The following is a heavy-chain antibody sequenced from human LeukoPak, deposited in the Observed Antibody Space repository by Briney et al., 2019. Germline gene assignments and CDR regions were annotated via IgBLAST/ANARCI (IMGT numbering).Heavy chain of an antibody. V-gene: IGHV3-11*01. Sequence: GGSLRLSCAASGLTFSDYYMSWIRQAPGKGLEWVSYISNSGSTIYYADSVKGRFTISRDNAKKSMYLQMNSLRGEDTAVYYCARGHDNSGYDLPDRFDPWGQGTLVIVSS. CDR2: ISNSGSTI. D-gene: IGHD5-12*01. CDR1: GLTFSDYY. CDR3: ARGHDNSGYDLPDRFDP. J-gene: IGHJ5*02.